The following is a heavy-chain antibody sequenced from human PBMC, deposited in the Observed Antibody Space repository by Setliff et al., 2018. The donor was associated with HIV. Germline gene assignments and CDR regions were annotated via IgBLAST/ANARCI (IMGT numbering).Heavy chain of an antibody. D-gene: IGHD3-22*01. V-gene: IGHV4-38-2*01. Sequence: SETLSLTCAVSGYSISRGYYWGWIRQPPGKGPEWIGSIFHSGSTYYNPSLKSRVTISVDTSKNQFSLKLSSVTAADSAVYYCARHYGIYDSSEGYFDNWGQGTLVTVSS. J-gene: IGHJ4*02. CDR2: IFHSGST. CDR1: GYSISRGYY. CDR3: ARHYGIYDSSEGYFDN.